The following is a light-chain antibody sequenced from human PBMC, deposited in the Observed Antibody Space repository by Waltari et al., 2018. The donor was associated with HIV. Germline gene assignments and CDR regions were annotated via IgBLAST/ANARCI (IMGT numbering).Light chain of an antibody. CDR1: QSVSSSY. Sequence: ELVLTHSPGTMSFSPGERAPHSCRTSQSVSSSYLAWYQQKPGQAPGLLIYGASSRATGSPDRFSGSGYGTDFTLTISRPEPEDFAVYYCQQGFTFGPGTKVDIK. CDR3: QQGFT. V-gene: IGKV3-20*01. J-gene: IGKJ3*01. CDR2: GAS.